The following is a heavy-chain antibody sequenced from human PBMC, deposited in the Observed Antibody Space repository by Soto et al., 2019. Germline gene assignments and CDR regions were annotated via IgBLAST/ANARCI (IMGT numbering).Heavy chain of an antibody. CDR1: GYTFTSYA. D-gene: IGHD6-19*01. V-gene: IGHV1-3*01. CDR2: INAGNGNT. Sequence: SVKVSCKASGYTFTSYAMHWVRQAPGQRLEWMGWINAGNGNTKYSQKFQGRVTITRDTSASTAYMELSSLRSEDTAVYYCARVISSGWYFVPDAFDIWGQGTMVTVSS. CDR3: ARVISSGWYFVPDAFDI. J-gene: IGHJ3*02.